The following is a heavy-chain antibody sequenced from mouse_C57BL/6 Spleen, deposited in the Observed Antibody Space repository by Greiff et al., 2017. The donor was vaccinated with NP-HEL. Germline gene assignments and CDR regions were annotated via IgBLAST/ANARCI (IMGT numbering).Heavy chain of an antibody. J-gene: IGHJ2*01. Sequence: VQLQQPGAELVRPGSSVKLSCKASGYTFTSYWMHWVKQRPIQGLEWIGNIDPSDSETHYNQKFKDKATLTVDKSSSTAYMQLSSLTSEDSAVYYCARGGWLLPDYWGQGTTLTVSS. CDR1: GYTFTSYW. CDR2: IDPSDSET. D-gene: IGHD2-3*01. V-gene: IGHV1-52*01. CDR3: ARGGWLLPDY.